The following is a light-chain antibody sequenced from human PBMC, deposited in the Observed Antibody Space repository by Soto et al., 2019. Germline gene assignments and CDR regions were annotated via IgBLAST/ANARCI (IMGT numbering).Light chain of an antibody. J-gene: IGLJ1*01. CDR1: SRDVGGYNY. CDR3: CSYAGSYTYV. V-gene: IGLV2-11*01. Sequence: QSVLTEPRPVSGSPGQSVTISCTGTSRDVGGYNYVSWYQQHPGKAPKLMIYDVSKRPSGVPDRFSGSKSGNTASLTISGLQAEDEADYYCCSYAGSYTYVFGTGTKLTVL. CDR2: DVS.